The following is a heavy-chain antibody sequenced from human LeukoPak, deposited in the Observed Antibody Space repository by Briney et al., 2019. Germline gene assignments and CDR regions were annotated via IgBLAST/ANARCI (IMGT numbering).Heavy chain of an antibody. CDR3: ARRGGRRYYGSGTYYNDYYFDY. CDR2: IYYSGST. D-gene: IGHD3-10*01. J-gene: IGHJ4*02. V-gene: IGHV4-39*01. CDR1: GGSIFSTSYY. Sequence: SETLSLTCIVSGGSIFSTSYYWGWIRQPPGKGLEWIGTIYYSGSTYYNPSLKSRVTMSVDTSKNQFSLKLSSVTAADTAVYYCARRGGRRYYGSGTYYNDYYFDYWGQGTLVTVSS.